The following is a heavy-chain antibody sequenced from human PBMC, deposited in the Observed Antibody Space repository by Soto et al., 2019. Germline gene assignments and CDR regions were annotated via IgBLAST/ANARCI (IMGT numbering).Heavy chain of an antibody. Sequence: ASVKVSYEDSRYSLSSLGISRLRQAPGQGLEWMGWISPYKGNTHYAQGLQGRVTMTTDTSTSTAYMELRSLRSDDTAVYYCARDLDASGSYYTDSWGQGTLVTVSS. D-gene: IGHD3-10*01. CDR1: RYSLSSLG. V-gene: IGHV1-18*01. CDR2: ISPYKGNT. CDR3: ARDLDASGSYYTDS. J-gene: IGHJ4*02.